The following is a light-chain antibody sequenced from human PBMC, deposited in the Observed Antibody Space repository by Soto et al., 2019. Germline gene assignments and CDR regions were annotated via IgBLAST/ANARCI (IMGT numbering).Light chain of an antibody. V-gene: IGLV2-23*01. CDR3: SSYAGGSSMV. CDR1: TSNVGTYKF. CDR2: EGS. J-gene: IGLJ3*02. Sequence: QSSLTQPASVSGSPGQSITISCTGTTSNVGTYKFVSWYQYHPGKAPKLIIYEGSKRPSGVSSRFSGSKSGNTASLTISGLQADDDGDYYCSSYAGGSSMVFGGETQLTVL.